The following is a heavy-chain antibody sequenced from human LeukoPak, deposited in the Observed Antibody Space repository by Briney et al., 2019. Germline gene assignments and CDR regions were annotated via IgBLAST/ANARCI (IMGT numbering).Heavy chain of an antibody. Sequence: EFGPALVKPTQTLTLTCSFSGFSLSTSGMCVSWIRQPPGKALEWLARIDWDDDKYYSTSLKTRLTISKDTSKNQVVLAMTNMDPVDTATYYCARTYYYGSGSYYQGPYYFDYWGQGTPGTVSS. V-gene: IGHV2-70*11. CDR2: IDWDDDK. CDR1: GFSLSTSGMC. CDR3: ARTYYYGSGSYYQGPYYFDY. D-gene: IGHD3-10*01. J-gene: IGHJ4*02.